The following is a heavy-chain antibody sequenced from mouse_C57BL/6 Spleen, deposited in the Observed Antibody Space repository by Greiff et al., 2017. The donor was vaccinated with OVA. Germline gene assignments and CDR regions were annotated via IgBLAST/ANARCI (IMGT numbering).Heavy chain of an antibody. D-gene: IGHD1-1*01. CDR3: ARNYYGSSYYAMDY. V-gene: IGHV2-9-1*01. Sequence: QVQLKESGPGLVAPSQRLSITCTVSGFSLTSYAISWVRQPPGKGLEWLGVIWTGGGTNYNSALQSRLSISKDNSKSQVFLKMNSLQTDDTARYYCARNYYGSSYYAMDYWGQGTSVTVSS. J-gene: IGHJ4*01. CDR2: IWTGGGT. CDR1: GFSLTSYA.